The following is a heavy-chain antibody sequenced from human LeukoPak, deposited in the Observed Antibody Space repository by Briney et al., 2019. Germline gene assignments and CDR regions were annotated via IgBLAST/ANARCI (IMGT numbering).Heavy chain of an antibody. CDR2: IYYIGSI. CDR3: VREDNCFDP. J-gene: IGHJ5*02. Sequence: PSETLSLTCTVSGGSISSYYWTWIRQPPGKGLEWIGYIYYIGSINYNPSLKSRVTISIDTSKNQFSLSLSSVTTADTAVYYCVREDNCFDPWGQGTLVTVSS. V-gene: IGHV4-59*01. CDR1: GGSISSYY.